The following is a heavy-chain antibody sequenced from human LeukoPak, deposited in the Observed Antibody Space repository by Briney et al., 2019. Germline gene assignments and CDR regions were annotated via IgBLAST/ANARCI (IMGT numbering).Heavy chain of an antibody. D-gene: IGHD3/OR15-3a*01. V-gene: IGHV3-21*04. J-gene: IGHJ4*02. CDR3: AKAPGGTGYPKHTCYFDY. Sequence: GGSLRLSCAASGFTFSSYSMNWVRQAPGKGLEWVSSISSSSSSYIYYADSVKGRFTISRDNSKNTLYLQMNSLRAEDTAVYYCAKAPGGTGYPKHTCYFDYWGQGTLVTVSS. CDR2: ISSSSSSYI. CDR1: GFTFSSYS.